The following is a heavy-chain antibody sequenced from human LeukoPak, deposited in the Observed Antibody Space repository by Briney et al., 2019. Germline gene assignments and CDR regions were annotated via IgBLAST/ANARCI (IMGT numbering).Heavy chain of an antibody. J-gene: IGHJ4*02. Sequence: SETLSLTCTVTGASITSNGYFWSWIRQPPGKGPEWIGNIYYNGDTYYKPSLKSRVTISVDTSKRQFSLRLNSVTAADTSVYYCARRHIIVAGPDYFDYWGLGTLVTVSS. D-gene: IGHD5-12*01. V-gene: IGHV4-39*01. CDR2: IYYNGDT. CDR1: GASITSNGYF. CDR3: ARRHIIVAGPDYFDY.